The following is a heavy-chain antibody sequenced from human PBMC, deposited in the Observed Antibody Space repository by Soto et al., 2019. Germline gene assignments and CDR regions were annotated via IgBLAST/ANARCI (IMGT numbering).Heavy chain of an antibody. CDR1: GFTVSSNY. V-gene: IGHV3-53*04. D-gene: IGHD4-17*01. CDR2: IYSGGYT. CDR3: ASTDYGDYNAFDI. Sequence: GGSLRLSCAASGFTVSSNYMSWVRQAPGKGLKWVSVIYSGGYTYYADSVKGRFTISRHNSKNTLYLQMNSLRAEDTAVYYCASTDYGDYNAFDIWGQGTMVTVSS. J-gene: IGHJ3*02.